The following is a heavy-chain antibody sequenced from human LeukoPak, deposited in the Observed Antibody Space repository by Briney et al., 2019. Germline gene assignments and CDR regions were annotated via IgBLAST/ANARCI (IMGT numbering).Heavy chain of an antibody. Sequence: SETLSLTCSVSGGSISSYYWSWIRQPPGKGLEWIGYIQYSGSTNYNPSLKSRVTISVDTSKNQFSLKLSSVTAADTAVYYCARDRTTSTRGAFDIWGQGTMVTVSS. D-gene: IGHD1-1*01. CDR3: ARDRTTSTRGAFDI. CDR2: IQYSGST. V-gene: IGHV4-59*01. CDR1: GGSISSYY. J-gene: IGHJ3*02.